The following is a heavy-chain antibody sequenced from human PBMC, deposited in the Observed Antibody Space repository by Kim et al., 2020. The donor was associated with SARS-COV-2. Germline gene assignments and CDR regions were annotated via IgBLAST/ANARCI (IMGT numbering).Heavy chain of an antibody. CDR3: ARDRGDY. D-gene: IGHD3-10*01. J-gene: IGHJ4*02. V-gene: IGHV1-2*02. CDR2: NSGGT. Sequence: NSGGTNDAPTFEGRVTITRDTTINTAYMELSRLRSDDTAVYYCARDRGDYWGQGTLVTVSS.